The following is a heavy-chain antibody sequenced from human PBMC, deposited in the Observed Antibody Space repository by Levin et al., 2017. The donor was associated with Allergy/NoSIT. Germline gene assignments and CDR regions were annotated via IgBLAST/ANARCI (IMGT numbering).Heavy chain of an antibody. CDR1: GGSISSGDYY. V-gene: IGHV4-30-4*01. CDR3: ARDTGTEAEPLNYYDSSGYRPFDY. D-gene: IGHD3-22*01. Sequence: SETLSLTCTVSGGSISSGDYYWSWIRQPPGKGLEWIGYIYYSGSTYYNPSLKSRVTISVDTSKNQFSLKLSSVTAADTAVYYCARDTGTEAEPLNYYDSSGYRPFDYWGQGTLVTVSS. J-gene: IGHJ4*02. CDR2: IYYSGST.